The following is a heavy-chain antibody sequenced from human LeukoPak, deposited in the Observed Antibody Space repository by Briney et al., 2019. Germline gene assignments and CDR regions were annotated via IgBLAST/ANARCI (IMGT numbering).Heavy chain of an antibody. J-gene: IGHJ6*03. CDR3: ARTTMVRGTYYMDV. CDR2: IYYSGST. D-gene: IGHD3-10*01. CDR1: GGSISSSAYY. V-gene: IGHV4-39*07. Sequence: SETLSLTCSVSGGSISSSAYYWGWIRQPPGKGLEWIGSIYYSGSTYYNPSLKSRVTISVDTSKNQFSLKLSSVTAADTAVYYCARTTMVRGTYYMDVWGKGTTVTISS.